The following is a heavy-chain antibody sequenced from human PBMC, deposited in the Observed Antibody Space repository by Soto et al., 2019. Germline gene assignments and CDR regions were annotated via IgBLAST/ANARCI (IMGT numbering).Heavy chain of an antibody. CDR2: IYYSGST. V-gene: IGHV4-30-4*01. CDR3: ARDIALAYCGGDCYYDAFDI. CDR1: GGSISSGDYY. D-gene: IGHD2-21*02. J-gene: IGHJ3*02. Sequence: QVQLQESGPGLVKPSQTLSLTCTVSGGSISSGDYYWSWLRQPPGKGLEWIGYIYYSGSTYYNPALKSRVTLSVDTSKYQFSLKLSSVTAADTAVYYCARDIALAYCGGDCYYDAFDIWGQGTMVTVSS.